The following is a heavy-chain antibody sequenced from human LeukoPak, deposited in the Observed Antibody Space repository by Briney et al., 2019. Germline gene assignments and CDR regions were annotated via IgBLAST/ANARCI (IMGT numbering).Heavy chain of an antibody. V-gene: IGHV4-59*01. CDR3: ARGGWLMLSRYYFDY. J-gene: IGHJ4*02. D-gene: IGHD2-8*02. CDR1: GGSFSGYY. Sequence: SETLSLTCAVYGGSFSGYYWSWIRQPPGKGLEWIGYIYYSGSTNYNPSLKSRVTISVDTSKNQFSLKLSSVTAADTAVYYCARGGWLMLSRYYFDYWGQGTLVTVSS. CDR2: IYYSGST.